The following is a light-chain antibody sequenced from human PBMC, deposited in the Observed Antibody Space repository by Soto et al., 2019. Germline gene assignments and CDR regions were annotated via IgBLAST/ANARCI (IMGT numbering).Light chain of an antibody. CDR3: QQYNNWPPWT. V-gene: IGKV3-15*01. J-gene: IGKJ1*01. CDR1: QTIHTN. CDR2: GAS. Sequence: ETVMTQSPATLSVSPGDRVTLSCRASQTIHTNLAWFQQKPGQAPKLLIYGASTRDTGVPARFTGSGSGTEFTLTISSLQSEDFAVYCCQQYNNWPPWTFGQGTKVEI.